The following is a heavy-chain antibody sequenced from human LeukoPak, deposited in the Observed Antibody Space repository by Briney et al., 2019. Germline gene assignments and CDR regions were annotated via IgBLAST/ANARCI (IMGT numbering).Heavy chain of an antibody. CDR2: INSDGSST. D-gene: IGHD2-2*01. CDR3: ARDRLYCSSTSCYHYMDV. Sequence: GGSLRLSCAASGFTFSSYWMHWVRQAPGKGLVWVSRINSDGSSTSYADSVKGRFTISRDNAKNTLYLQMNSLRAEDTAAYYCARDRLYCSSTSCYHYMDVWGKGTTVTVSS. V-gene: IGHV3-74*01. CDR1: GFTFSSYW. J-gene: IGHJ6*03.